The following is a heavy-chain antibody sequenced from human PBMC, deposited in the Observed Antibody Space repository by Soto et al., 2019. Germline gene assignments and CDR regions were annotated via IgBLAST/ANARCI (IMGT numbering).Heavy chain of an antibody. J-gene: IGHJ6*02. CDR3: ARAYYYGSGRGRSMDV. V-gene: IGHV4-61*01. Sequence: QVQLQESGPGLVKASETLSLTCTVSGGSVSSGRYYWSWIRQPPGKGLEWIGYMFDSGSTNYNPSLKSRAPIAVDTSKNQFSLKLSSVTAADTAVYYCARAYYYGSGRGRSMDVWGQGTTVTVSS. D-gene: IGHD3-10*01. CDR1: GGSVSSGRYY. CDR2: MFDSGST.